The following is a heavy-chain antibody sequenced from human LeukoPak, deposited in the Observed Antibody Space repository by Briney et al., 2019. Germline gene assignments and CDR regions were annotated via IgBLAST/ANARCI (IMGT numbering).Heavy chain of an antibody. CDR3: ARRGRMYNWNDEGDWFDP. CDR2: MNPNSGNT. V-gene: IGHV1-8*01. Sequence: GASVKVSCKASGYTFTSYDINWVRQATGQGLEWMGWMNPNSGNTGYAQKFQGRVTMTRNTSISTAYMEPSSLRSEDTAVYYCARRGRMYNWNDEGDWFDPWGQGTLVTVSS. CDR1: GYTFTSYD. J-gene: IGHJ5*02. D-gene: IGHD1-1*01.